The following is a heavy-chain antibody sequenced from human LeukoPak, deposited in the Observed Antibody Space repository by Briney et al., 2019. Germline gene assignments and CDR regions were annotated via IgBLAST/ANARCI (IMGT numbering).Heavy chain of an antibody. CDR2: IKQDGSEK. J-gene: IGHJ4*02. D-gene: IGHD3-10*01. V-gene: IGHV3-7*01. CDR1: GVTFSSYG. Sequence: GGSLRLSCAASGVTFSSYGMHWVRQAPGKGLEWVANIKQDGSEKYYVDSVKGRFTISRDNAKNSLFLQMNSLRAEDTAVYYCARDSVVRGVIRTFDYWGQGTLVTVSS. CDR3: ARDSVVRGVIRTFDY.